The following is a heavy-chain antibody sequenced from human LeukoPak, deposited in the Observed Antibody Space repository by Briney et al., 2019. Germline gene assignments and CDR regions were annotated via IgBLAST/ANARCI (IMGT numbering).Heavy chain of an antibody. CDR2: IYYSGST. CDR1: GGSISSSSYY. J-gene: IGHJ4*02. Sequence: PSETLSLTCTVSGGSISSSSYYWGWIRQPPGKGLEWIGSIYYSGSTYYNPSLKSRVTISVDTSKNRFSLKLSSVTAADTAVYYCARGRSSSWYFDYWGQGTLVTVSS. CDR3: ARGRSSSWYFDY. V-gene: IGHV4-39*07. D-gene: IGHD6-13*01.